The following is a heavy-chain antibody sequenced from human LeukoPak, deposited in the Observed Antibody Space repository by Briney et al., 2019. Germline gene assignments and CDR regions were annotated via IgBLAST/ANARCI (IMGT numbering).Heavy chain of an antibody. D-gene: IGHD2-2*01. Sequence: PGRSLRLSCAASGFTFSSYAMHWVRQAPGKGLEWVAVISYDGSNKYYADSVKGRFTISRDNSKNTLYLQMNSLRAEDTAVYYCARDQIVVVPAAPPDGMDVWGQGTTVTVSS. J-gene: IGHJ6*02. CDR1: GFTFSSYA. CDR3: ARDQIVVVPAAPPDGMDV. V-gene: IGHV3-30-3*01. CDR2: ISYDGSNK.